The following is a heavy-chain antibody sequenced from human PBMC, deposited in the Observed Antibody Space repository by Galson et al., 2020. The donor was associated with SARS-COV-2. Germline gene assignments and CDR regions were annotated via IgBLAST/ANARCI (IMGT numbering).Heavy chain of an antibody. D-gene: IGHD3-22*01. J-gene: IGHJ4*02. CDR1: AYNLHQLS. CDR2: FDPEDGEP. CDR3: PTSAPTYYYERRGYFRMGY. Sequence: ATVTVSCKVSAYNLHQLSIHWVRQAPGKRLEWMGSFDPEDGEPIYPQKFQGRVTITEDTSTDTAHMERSSLRSEYTALYYCPTSAPTYYYERRGYFRMGYWGQGTQDTVAS. V-gene: IGHV1-24*01.